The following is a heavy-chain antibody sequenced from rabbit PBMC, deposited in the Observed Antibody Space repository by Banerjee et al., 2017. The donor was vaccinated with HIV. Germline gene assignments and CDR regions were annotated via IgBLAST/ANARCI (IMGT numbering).Heavy chain of an antibody. V-gene: IGHV1S40*01. J-gene: IGHJ4*01. D-gene: IGHD4-2*01. CDR1: GFSFSSSYY. CDR2: NYAGSSGTT. CDR3: ARSDAGYAGDGYALVNL. Sequence: QSLEESGGDLVKPGASLTLTCTASGFSFSSSYYMCWVRQAPGKGLEWIACNYAGSSGTTYYASWAKGRFTISKTSSTTVTLQMTSLTAADTATYFCARSDAGYAGDGYALVNLWGPGTLVTVS.